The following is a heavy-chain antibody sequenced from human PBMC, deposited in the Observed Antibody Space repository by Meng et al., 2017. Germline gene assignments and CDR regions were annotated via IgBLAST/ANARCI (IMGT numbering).Heavy chain of an antibody. CDR1: GFTFSSYG. J-gene: IGHJ4*02. D-gene: IGHD6-19*01. V-gene: IGHV3-23*04. Sequence: VWLGGPGGGGVPPGRSLRLSCAASGFTFSSYGMHWVRQAPGKGLEWVSAISGSGGSTYYADSVKGRFTISRDNSKNTLYLQMNSLRAEDTAVYYCASSRGGPRLDYFHNWGQGTLVTVSS. CDR2: ISGSGGST. CDR3: ASSRGGPRLDYFHN.